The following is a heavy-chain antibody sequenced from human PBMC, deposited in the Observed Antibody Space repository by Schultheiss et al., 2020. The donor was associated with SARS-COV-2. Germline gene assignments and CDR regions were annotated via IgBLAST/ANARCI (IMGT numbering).Heavy chain of an antibody. CDR3: ARDHGDGYILNFDY. Sequence: AGSLRLSCAASGFTFSSYSMNWVRQAPGKGLEWVSYISSSGSTIYYADSVKGRFTISRDNAKNSLYLQMNSLRAEDTAVYYCARDHGDGYILNFDYWGQGTLVTVSS. J-gene: IGHJ4*02. D-gene: IGHD5-24*01. CDR1: GFTFSSYS. V-gene: IGHV3-48*04. CDR2: ISSSGSTI.